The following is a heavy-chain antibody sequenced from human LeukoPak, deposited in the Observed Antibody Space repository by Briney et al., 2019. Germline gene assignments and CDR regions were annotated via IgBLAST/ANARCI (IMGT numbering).Heavy chain of an antibody. V-gene: IGHV4-59*01. J-gene: IGHJ4*02. CDR2: IYSSGST. CDR3: ASSIVGATFDY. D-gene: IGHD1-26*01. Sequence: PSETLSLTCTVSGGSINSYYWSWIRQPPGKGLEWIGYIYSSGSTNYNPSLQSRVTISVDTSKNQFSLKLSSVTAADTAIYYCASSIVGATFDYWGQGTLVTVSS. CDR1: GGSINSYY.